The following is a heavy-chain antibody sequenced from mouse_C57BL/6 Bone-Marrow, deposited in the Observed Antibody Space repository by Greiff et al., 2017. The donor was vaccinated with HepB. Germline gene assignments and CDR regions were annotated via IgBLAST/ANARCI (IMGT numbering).Heavy chain of an antibody. Sequence: QVQLQQSGAELVRPGTSVKVSCEASGYAFTNYLIEWVKQRPGQGLEWIGVINPGSGGTNYNEKFKGKATLTADKSSSTAYMQLSSLTSEDSAVYFCARSSTVVATGPFDYWGQGTTLTVSS. CDR2: INPGSGGT. CDR3: ARSSTVVATGPFDY. V-gene: IGHV1-54*01. CDR1: GYAFTNYL. J-gene: IGHJ2*01. D-gene: IGHD1-1*01.